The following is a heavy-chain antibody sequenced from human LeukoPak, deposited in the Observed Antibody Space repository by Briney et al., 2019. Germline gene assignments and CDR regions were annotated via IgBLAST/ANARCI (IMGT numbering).Heavy chain of an antibody. D-gene: IGHD6-19*01. Sequence: GGSLRLSCAASGFTFSSYAMHWVRQAPGKGLEWVGVISYDGSNKYYADSVKGRFTISRDNSKNTLYLQMNSLRAEDTAVYYRARDHSSGSGWYKEDYYYGMDVWGQGTTVTVSS. CDR1: GFTFSSYA. J-gene: IGHJ6*02. CDR3: ARDHSSGSGWYKEDYYYGMDV. V-gene: IGHV3-30-3*01. CDR2: ISYDGSNK.